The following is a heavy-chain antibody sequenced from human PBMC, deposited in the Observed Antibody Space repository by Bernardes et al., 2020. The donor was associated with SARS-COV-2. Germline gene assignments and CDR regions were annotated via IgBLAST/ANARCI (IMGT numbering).Heavy chain of an antibody. CDR3: AREWIQFSSKNGVARNYYYGMDV. J-gene: IGHJ6*02. V-gene: IGHV3-11*01. CDR2: IGKRGTST. CDR1: GFTFSDYY. D-gene: IGHD5-18*01. Sequence: GGSLRLSCAGSGFTFSDYYMSWIRQAPGKGLEWIAYIGKRGTSTYYADSLEGRFSVSRDNGKNSLYLQMSSLRAEDTAVYYCAREWIQFSSKNGVARNYYYGMDVWGQGTTVTVSS.